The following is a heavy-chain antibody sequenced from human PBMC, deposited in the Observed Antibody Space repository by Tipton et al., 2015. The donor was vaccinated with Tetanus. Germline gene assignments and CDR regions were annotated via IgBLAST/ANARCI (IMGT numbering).Heavy chain of an antibody. D-gene: IGHD3-10*01. Sequence: TLSLTCNVSGASMIGGGYFWSWVRQHPGKGLEWIGHIFYSGRTEYTPSLRGRVTISVDTAKNQFSLKLSSVTAADTAVYYCARSDMVRGVNWFDPWGQGTLVTVSS. V-gene: IGHV4-31*03. J-gene: IGHJ5*02. CDR3: ARSDMVRGVNWFDP. CDR1: GASMIGGGYF. CDR2: IFYSGRT.